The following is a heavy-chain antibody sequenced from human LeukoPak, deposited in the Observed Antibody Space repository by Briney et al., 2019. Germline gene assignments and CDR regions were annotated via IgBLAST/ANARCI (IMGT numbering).Heavy chain of an antibody. D-gene: IGHD6-13*01. CDR1: GFTFSTYW. Sequence: GGSLRLSCAASGFTFSTYWMSWVRQAPGRGLECVANIKQDGSETYYVDSVKGRFTISRDNAKNSLFLQMNSLRAEDTAVYYCARGTPQYTSSWYNYWGQGTLVTVSS. J-gene: IGHJ4*02. V-gene: IGHV3-7*04. CDR2: IKQDGSET. CDR3: ARGTPQYTSSWYNY.